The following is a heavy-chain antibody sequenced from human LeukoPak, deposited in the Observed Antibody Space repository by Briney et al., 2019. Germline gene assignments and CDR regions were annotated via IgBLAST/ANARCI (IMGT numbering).Heavy chain of an antibody. Sequence: PGGSLRLSCAASGFTLTTYSMNWVRQAPGKGLEWVSYIGYRSSPIHYADSVKGRFTISRDNAKNSLYLQMNSLRAEDTAVYYCTRGAGTGWRFDSWGQGTLVTVSS. D-gene: IGHD6-19*01. CDR3: TRGAGTGWRFDS. J-gene: IGHJ4*02. V-gene: IGHV3-48*01. CDR1: GFTLTTYS. CDR2: IGYRSSPI.